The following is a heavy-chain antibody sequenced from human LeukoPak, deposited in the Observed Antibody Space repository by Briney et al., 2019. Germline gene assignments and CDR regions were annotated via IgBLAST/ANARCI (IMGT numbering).Heavy chain of an antibody. V-gene: IGHV1-18*01. D-gene: IGHD6-19*01. CDR3: ARDIAVAAIIPPYFDY. J-gene: IGHJ4*02. CDR2: ISAYNGNT. CDR1: NYTFNSYG. Sequence: ASVKASCKASNYTFNSYGISWVRQAPGQGLEWMGWISAYNGNTNYAQKLQGRVTMTTDTSTSTAYMELRSLRSDDTAVYYCARDIAVAAIIPPYFDYWGQGTLVTVSS.